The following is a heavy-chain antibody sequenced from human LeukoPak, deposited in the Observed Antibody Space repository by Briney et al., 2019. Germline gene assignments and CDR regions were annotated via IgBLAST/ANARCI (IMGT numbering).Heavy chain of an antibody. CDR1: GFTFSSYG. J-gene: IGHJ3*02. CDR2: IRYDGSNK. V-gene: IGHV3-30*02. Sequence: GGSLRLSCAASGFTFSSYGMHWVRQAPGKGLEWVAFIRYDGSNKYYADSVKGRFTISRDNSKNTLYLQLNSLRAEDTAIYYCAHHGGGTIRIAAFDIWGQGTMVTVSS. D-gene: IGHD3-3*01. CDR3: AHHGGGTIRIAAFDI.